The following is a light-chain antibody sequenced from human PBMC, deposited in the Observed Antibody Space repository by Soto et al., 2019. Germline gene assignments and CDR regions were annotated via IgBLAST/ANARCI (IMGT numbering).Light chain of an antibody. J-gene: IGLJ1*01. CDR1: SSNIGSKT. CDR2: NDD. Sequence: QSVLTQPPSTSGTPGQRVTISCSGSSSNIGSKTLNWFRQVPGTAPQLLIYNDDQRPSGVPDRFSGSKSGTSASLAISGLQSEDEADYYCCSYAGGYTYLFGTGTKVTVL. V-gene: IGLV1-44*01. CDR3: CSYAGGYTYL.